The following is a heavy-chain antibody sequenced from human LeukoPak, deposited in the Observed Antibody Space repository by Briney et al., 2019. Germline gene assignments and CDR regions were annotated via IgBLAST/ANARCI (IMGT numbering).Heavy chain of an antibody. CDR1: GGSISSYF. D-gene: IGHD7-27*01. Sequence: KPSESLSLTCTVSGGSISSYFWSWIRQPPGKGLELIGYIYYSGSTYYNPSLKSRLTMSVDTSRNRFSLRLSSVTAADTSVYYCARERRLGKSFDSWGQGTLVTVSS. J-gene: IGHJ4*02. CDR3: ARERRLGKSFDS. CDR2: IYYSGST. V-gene: IGHV4-59*01.